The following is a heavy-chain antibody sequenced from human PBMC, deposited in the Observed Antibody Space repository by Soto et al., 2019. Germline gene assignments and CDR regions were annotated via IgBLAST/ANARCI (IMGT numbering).Heavy chain of an antibody. Sequence: ASVKVSCKTSGYTFTGYYMHWVRQAPGQGLEWMGWINPNSGGTNYAQKFQGWVTMTRDTSISTAYMELSRLRSDDTAVYYCARDRMTNWFDPWGQGTLVTVSS. J-gene: IGHJ5*02. V-gene: IGHV1-2*04. CDR3: ARDRMTNWFDP. D-gene: IGHD2-8*01. CDR2: INPNSGGT. CDR1: GYTFTGYY.